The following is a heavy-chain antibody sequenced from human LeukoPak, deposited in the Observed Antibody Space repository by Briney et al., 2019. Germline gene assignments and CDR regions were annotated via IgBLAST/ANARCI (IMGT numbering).Heavy chain of an antibody. D-gene: IGHD6-13*01. CDR2: ISAYNGNT. J-gene: IGHJ1*01. CDR3: ARGDSSSWYGTAEYFQH. V-gene: IGHV1-18*01. CDR1: GYTFTSYA. Sequence: GASVKVSCKASGYTFTSYAMHWVRQAPGQRLEWMGWISAYNGNTNYAQKLQGRVTMTTDTSTSTAYMELRSLRSDDTAVYYCARGDSSSWYGTAEYFQHWGQGTLVTVSS.